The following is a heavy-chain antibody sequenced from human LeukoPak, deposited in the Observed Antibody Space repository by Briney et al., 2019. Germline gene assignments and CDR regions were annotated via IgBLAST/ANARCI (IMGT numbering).Heavy chain of an antibody. CDR2: ISYDGSNK. J-gene: IGHJ4*02. D-gene: IGHD2-2*02. CDR3: ARDSSIPY. Sequence: GRSLRLSCAASGFTFSSYAMHWVRQAPGKGLERVAVISYDGSNKYYADSVKGRFTISRDNAKNSLYLQMNSLRAEDTAMYYCARDSSIPYWGQGTLVTVSS. CDR1: GFTFSSYA. V-gene: IGHV3-30-3*01.